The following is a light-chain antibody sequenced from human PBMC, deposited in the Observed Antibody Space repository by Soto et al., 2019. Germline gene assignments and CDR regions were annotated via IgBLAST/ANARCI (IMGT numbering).Light chain of an antibody. CDR1: NSDVGSHNF. Sequence: QSALTQPASVSGSPGQSITISCTGTNSDVGSHNFVSWYQQYPGKAPKLLIYEASKRPSGLSNRFSGSKSGNTASLTISGLQAEDEAYYYLCSLTNGATWVFGGGTKLTVL. CDR3: CSLTNGATWV. CDR2: EAS. J-gene: IGLJ3*02. V-gene: IGLV2-14*02.